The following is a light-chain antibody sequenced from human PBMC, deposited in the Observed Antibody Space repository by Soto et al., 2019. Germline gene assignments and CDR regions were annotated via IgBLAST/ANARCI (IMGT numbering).Light chain of an antibody. CDR1: NSDLGSYNF. Sequence: QSALTQPASVSGSPGQSITISCTGTNSDLGSYNFVSWFQQHPGKVPKVMIYECTKRPSGVSDRFSGSKSDNTASLTISGLQAEDEGDYYCCSYAGDYMFVFGTGTKLTVL. CDR3: CSYAGDYMFV. CDR2: ECT. J-gene: IGLJ1*01. V-gene: IGLV2-23*01.